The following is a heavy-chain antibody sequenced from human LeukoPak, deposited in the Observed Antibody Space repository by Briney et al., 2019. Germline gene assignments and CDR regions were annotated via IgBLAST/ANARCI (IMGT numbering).Heavy chain of an antibody. Sequence: PGGSLRLSCEASGFIFSSYSMNWVRQAPGKGLEWVSFISSGSSFIHYADSVKGRFTISRDNAKNSLYLQMNSLTDEDTAVYYCARDLFGTRSWFDPWGQGTLVTVSS. D-gene: IGHD3-3*01. CDR1: GFIFSSYS. CDR3: ARDLFGTRSWFDP. J-gene: IGHJ5*02. CDR2: ISSGSSFI. V-gene: IGHV3-21*01.